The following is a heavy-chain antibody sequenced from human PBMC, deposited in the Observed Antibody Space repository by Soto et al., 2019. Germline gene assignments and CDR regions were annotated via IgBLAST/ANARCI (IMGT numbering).Heavy chain of an antibody. Sequence: QITLKESGPTLVKPTQTLTLTCTFSGFSLSTSGVGVGWIRQPPGKALEWLALIYWDDDKRYSPSLKSRLTITKDTSKNQVVLTMTNMDPVDTATYYCAHRKTEWWYRQGDWFDPWGQGTLVTVSS. CDR1: GFSLSTSGVG. J-gene: IGHJ5*02. D-gene: IGHD2-15*01. V-gene: IGHV2-5*02. CDR2: IYWDDDK. CDR3: AHRKTEWWYRQGDWFDP.